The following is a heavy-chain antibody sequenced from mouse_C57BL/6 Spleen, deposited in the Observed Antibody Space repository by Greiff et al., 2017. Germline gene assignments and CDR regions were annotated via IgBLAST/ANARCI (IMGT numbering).Heavy chain of an antibody. V-gene: IGHV2-2*01. CDR2: IWRGGST. Sequence: VQLQESGPGLVQPSQSLSITCTVPGFSLTSYGVHWVRQSPGKGLEWLGVIWRGGSTDYNAAFISRLSISKDNSKSQVFFKMNSLQADDTAIYYCARMGYYYGSSYDWFAYWGQGTLVTVSA. D-gene: IGHD1-1*01. J-gene: IGHJ3*01. CDR3: ARMGYYYGSSYDWFAY. CDR1: GFSLTSYG.